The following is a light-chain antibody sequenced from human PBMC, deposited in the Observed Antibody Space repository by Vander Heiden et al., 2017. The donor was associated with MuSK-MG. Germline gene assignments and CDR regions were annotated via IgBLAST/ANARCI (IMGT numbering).Light chain of an antibody. Sequence: DIQMTQSPSSLSASVGDRVTITCQASQDISNYLNCYQQKPGKAPKLLIYDASNLETGVPSRFSGSGSGTDFTFTISSLQPEDIATYYCQQYDNPPRLTFGGGTKVEIK. CDR1: QDISNY. J-gene: IGKJ4*01. CDR2: DAS. V-gene: IGKV1-33*01. CDR3: QQYDNPPRLT.